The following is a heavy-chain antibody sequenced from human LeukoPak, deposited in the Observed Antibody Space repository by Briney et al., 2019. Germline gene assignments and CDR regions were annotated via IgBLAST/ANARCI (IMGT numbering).Heavy chain of an antibody. V-gene: IGHV4-31*03. CDR2: IYYSGST. D-gene: IGHD2-15*01. Sequence: SQTLSLTCTVSGGSISSGGYYWSWLRQHPGTGLEWLGYIYYSGSTYYNPSLKSRVTISVDTSKNQFSLKLSSVTAADTAVYYCARSPLGYCSGGSCYHDYWGQGTLVTVSS. CDR1: GGSISSGGYY. CDR3: ARSPLGYCSGGSCYHDY. J-gene: IGHJ4*02.